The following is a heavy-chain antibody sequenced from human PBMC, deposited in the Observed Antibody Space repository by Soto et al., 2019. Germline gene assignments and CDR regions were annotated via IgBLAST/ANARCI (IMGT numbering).Heavy chain of an antibody. Sequence: EVQLVESGGGLVQPGGSLRLSCAASGFTVSRNYVSWVRQAPGKGLEWVSVIYSGGPTYYAESVEGRFTISRDTSKNTLYLQMNSLRAEDTAVYYCARGAIISGYDWGAFEHWGQGTLLTVSS. CDR1: GFTVSRNY. V-gene: IGHV3-66*01. D-gene: IGHD5-12*01. CDR2: IYSGGPT. J-gene: IGHJ1*01. CDR3: ARGAIISGYDWGAFEH.